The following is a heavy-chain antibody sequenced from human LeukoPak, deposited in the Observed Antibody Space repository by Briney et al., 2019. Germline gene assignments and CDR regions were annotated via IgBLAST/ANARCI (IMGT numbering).Heavy chain of an antibody. Sequence: KASETLSLTCAVSGGSISSSSWWSWVRQPPGKGLEWIGEIYHSGSTNYNPSLKSRVTISVDKSKNQFSLNLSSVTAADTAVYYCAVYCGGDCYSGGNNWFDPWGQGTMVTVSS. V-gene: IGHV4-4*02. J-gene: IGHJ5*01. D-gene: IGHD2-21*02. CDR3: AVYCGGDCYSGGNNWFDP. CDR1: GGSISSSSW. CDR2: IYHSGST.